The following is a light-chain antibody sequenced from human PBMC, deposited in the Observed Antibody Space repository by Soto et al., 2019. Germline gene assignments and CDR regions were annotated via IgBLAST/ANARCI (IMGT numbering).Light chain of an antibody. J-gene: IGKJ5*01. CDR2: GAS. CDR1: HSVSSN. V-gene: IGKV3-15*01. CDR3: HQYNNWPFT. Sequence: EIVMTQSPATLSLSPGERATFSCRASHSVSSNLAWFQQKPGQAPRLLIYGASTRATGSGSGSGTEVTLTISSLQSGDFAVYFCHQYNNWPFTFGQGTRLEIK.